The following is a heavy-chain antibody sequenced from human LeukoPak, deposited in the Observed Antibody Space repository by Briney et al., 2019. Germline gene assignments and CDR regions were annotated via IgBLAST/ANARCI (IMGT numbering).Heavy chain of an antibody. CDR2: IIPILGIA. CDR3: ATIGVVVAANFDY. CDR1: GGTFSSYA. J-gene: IGHJ4*02. V-gene: IGHV1-69*04. Sequence: ASVKVSCKASGGTFSSYAISWVRQAPGQGLEWMGRIIPILGIANYAQKFQGRVTMTEDTSTDTAYMELSSLRSEDTAVYYCATIGVVVAANFDYWGQGTLVTVSS. D-gene: IGHD2-15*01.